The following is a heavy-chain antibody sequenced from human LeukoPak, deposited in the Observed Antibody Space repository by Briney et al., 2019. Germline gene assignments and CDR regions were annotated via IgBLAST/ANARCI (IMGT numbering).Heavy chain of an antibody. V-gene: IGHV3-64*01. CDR2: ISSNGGST. CDR1: GFTFSSYA. D-gene: IGHD4-17*01. J-gene: IGHJ4*02. CDR3: ARGDYGDYTFDY. Sequence: GGSLRLSCAASGFTFSSYAMHWVRQAPGKGLEYVPAISSNGGSTYYANSVKGRFTISRDNSKNTLYLQMGSLRAEDMAVYYCARGDYGDYTFDYWGQGTLVTVSS.